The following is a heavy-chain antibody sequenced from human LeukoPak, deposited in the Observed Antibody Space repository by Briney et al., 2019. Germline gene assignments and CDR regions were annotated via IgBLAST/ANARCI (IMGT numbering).Heavy chain of an antibody. CDR1: GYTFTSYY. CDR3: ARDSRSSHSDYYYYYYMDV. Sequence: ASVKVSCKASGYTFTSYYMHWVRQAPGQGLEWMGIINPSGGSTSYAQKFQGRVTMTRDMSTSTVYMELSSLRSEDTAVYYCARDSRSSHSDYYYYYYMDVWGKGTTVTVSS. V-gene: IGHV1-46*01. D-gene: IGHD1-26*01. J-gene: IGHJ6*03. CDR2: INPSGGST.